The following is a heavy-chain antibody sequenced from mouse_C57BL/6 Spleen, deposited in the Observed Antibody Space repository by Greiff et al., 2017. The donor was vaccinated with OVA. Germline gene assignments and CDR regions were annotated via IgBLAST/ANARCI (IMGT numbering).Heavy chain of an antibody. CDR1: GYTFTSYW. J-gene: IGHJ4*01. Sequence: VKLQQPGAELVKPGASVKLSCKASGYTFTSYWMHWVKQRPGQGLEWIGMIHPNSGSTNYNEKFKSKATLTVDKSSSTAYMQLSSLTSEDSAVYYCASPKYYDGTSYAMDYWGQGTSVTVSS. V-gene: IGHV1-64*01. CDR3: ASPKYYDGTSYAMDY. D-gene: IGHD1-1*01. CDR2: IHPNSGST.